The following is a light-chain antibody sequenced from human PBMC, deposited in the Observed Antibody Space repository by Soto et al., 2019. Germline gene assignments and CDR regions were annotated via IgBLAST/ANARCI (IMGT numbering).Light chain of an antibody. CDR2: AAS. CDR3: RQSYDTPWT. J-gene: IGKJ1*01. CDR1: QTINKF. Sequence: DIQMTQSPSSLSASVGDRVTITCRASQTINKFLSWYQQRPGNAPRVLITAASSLQSGVPSRFSGGGSGTDYTLTINSLQPEDFATYFCRQSYDTPWTFGQGTKVEIK. V-gene: IGKV1-39*01.